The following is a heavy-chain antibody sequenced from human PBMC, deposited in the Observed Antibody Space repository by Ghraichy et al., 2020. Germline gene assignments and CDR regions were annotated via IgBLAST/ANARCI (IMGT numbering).Heavy chain of an antibody. CDR1: GGSFSGYY. D-gene: IGHD6-19*01. V-gene: IGHV4-34*01. J-gene: IGHJ4*02. Sequence: SETLSLTCAVYGGSFSGYYWSWIRQPPGKGLEWIGEINHSGSTNYNPSLKSRVTISVDTSKNQFSLKLSSVTAADTAVYYCARRGWYGTDYWGQGTLVTVSS. CDR2: INHSGST. CDR3: ARRGWYGTDY.